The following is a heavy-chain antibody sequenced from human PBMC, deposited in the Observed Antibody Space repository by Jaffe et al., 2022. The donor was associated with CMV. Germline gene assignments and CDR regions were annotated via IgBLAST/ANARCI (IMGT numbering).Heavy chain of an antibody. CDR1: GFTFSSYA. V-gene: IGHV3-23*04. J-gene: IGHJ4*02. D-gene: IGHD3-16*02. CDR2: ISGSGGST. Sequence: EVQLVESGGGLVQPGGSLRLSCAASGFTFSSYAMSWVRQAPGKGLEWVSAISGSGGSTYYADSVKGRFTISRDNSKNTLYLQMNSLRAEDTAVYYCAKVHYDYVWGSYRNPHSPYDYWGQGTLVTVSS. CDR3: AKVHYDYVWGSYRNPHSPYDY.